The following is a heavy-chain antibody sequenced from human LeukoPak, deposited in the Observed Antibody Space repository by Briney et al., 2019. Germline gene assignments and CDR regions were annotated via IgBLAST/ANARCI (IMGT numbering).Heavy chain of an antibody. J-gene: IGHJ5*02. CDR1: GYTFTGYY. V-gene: IGHV1-18*04. CDR3: ARVVVGASSNYFDP. CDR2: ISAYNGNT. D-gene: IGHD1-26*01. Sequence: ASVKVSCKASGYTFTGYYMHWVRQAPGQGLGWMGWISAYNGNTNYAQKLQGRVTMTTDTSTSTAYMELRSLRSDDTAVYYCARVVVGASSNYFDPWGQGTPVTVSS.